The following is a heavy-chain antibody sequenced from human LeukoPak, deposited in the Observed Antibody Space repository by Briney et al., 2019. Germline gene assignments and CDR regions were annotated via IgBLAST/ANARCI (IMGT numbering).Heavy chain of an antibody. CDR2: IYTSGST. Sequence: SETLSLTCTVSGGSISSYYWSWIRQPPGKGLEWIGYIYTSGSTNYNPSLKSRVTMSVDTSKNQFSLKLSSVTAADTAVYYCARHIPEWLAGMDVWGKGTTVTVSS. J-gene: IGHJ6*04. CDR3: ARHIPEWLAGMDV. V-gene: IGHV4-4*09. CDR1: GGSISSYY. D-gene: IGHD3-3*01.